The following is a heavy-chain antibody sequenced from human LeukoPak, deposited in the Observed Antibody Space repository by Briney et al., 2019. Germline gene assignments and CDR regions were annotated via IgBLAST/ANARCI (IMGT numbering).Heavy chain of an antibody. CDR3: AREGQWLVRARYYYYMDV. J-gene: IGHJ6*03. CDR2: IKQDGSEK. Sequence: GGSLRLSCAASGFTFSSYWMSWVRRAPGKGLEWVANIKQDGSEKYYVDSVKGRFTISRDNAKNSLYLQMNSLRAEDTAVYYCAREGQWLVRARYYYYMDVWGKGTTVTVSS. CDR1: GFTFSSYW. D-gene: IGHD6-19*01. V-gene: IGHV3-7*01.